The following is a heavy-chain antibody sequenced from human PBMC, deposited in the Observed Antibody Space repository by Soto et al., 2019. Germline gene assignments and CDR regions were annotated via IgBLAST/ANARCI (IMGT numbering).Heavy chain of an antibody. D-gene: IGHD2-21*02. V-gene: IGHV3-30*18. J-gene: IGHJ4*02. Sequence: SLRLSCAACGFTFSSYGMHWVRQAPGKGLEWVVVISYDGSNKYYADSVKGRFTISRDNSKNTLYLQMNSLRAEDTAVYYCAKVFSVVVTDYYFDYWGQGTLVTVSS. CDR3: AKVFSVVVTDYYFDY. CDR1: GFTFSSYG. CDR2: ISYDGSNK.